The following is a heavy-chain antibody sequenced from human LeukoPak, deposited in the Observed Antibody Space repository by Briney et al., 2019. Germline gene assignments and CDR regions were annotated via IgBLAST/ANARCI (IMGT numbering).Heavy chain of an antibody. D-gene: IGHD5-18*01. Sequence: PGGSLRLSCAASGFTFDDYGMSWVRQAPGKGLEWVSGINWNGGSTGYADSVKGRFTISRDSAKNSLYLQMNSLRAEDTALYYCARVGGYSYGLDYFDYWGQGTLVTVSS. CDR2: INWNGGST. J-gene: IGHJ4*02. V-gene: IGHV3-20*04. CDR1: GFTFDDYG. CDR3: ARVGGYSYGLDYFDY.